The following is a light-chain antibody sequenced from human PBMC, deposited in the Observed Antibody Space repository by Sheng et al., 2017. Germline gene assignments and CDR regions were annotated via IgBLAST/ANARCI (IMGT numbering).Light chain of an antibody. V-gene: IGLV2-23*02. CDR1: SSDIGSYDF. CDR3: CSYAGSSTPNWV. J-gene: IGLJ3*02. Sequence: QSALTQPASVSGSPGQSITISCTGTSSDIGSYDFVSWLQQHPGKAPKLIIYDVSKRPSGVSSRFSGSKSGYTASLTISGLHTDDEGDYYCCSYAGSSTPNWVFGGGTKLTVL. CDR2: DVS.